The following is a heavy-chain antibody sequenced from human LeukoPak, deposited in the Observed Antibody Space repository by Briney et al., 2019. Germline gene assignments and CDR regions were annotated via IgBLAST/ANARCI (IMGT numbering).Heavy chain of an antibody. V-gene: IGHV3-9*01. CDR2: ISWNSGSI. Sequence: PGRSLRLSCAASGFTFDDYAMHWVRHAPGKGLEWVSGISWNSGSIGYADSVKGRFTISRDKAKNSLYLQMNSLRAEDTALYYCAKGDGSGSYYNNDAFDIWGQGTMVTVSS. J-gene: IGHJ3*02. CDR3: AKGDGSGSYYNNDAFDI. D-gene: IGHD3-10*01. CDR1: GFTFDDYA.